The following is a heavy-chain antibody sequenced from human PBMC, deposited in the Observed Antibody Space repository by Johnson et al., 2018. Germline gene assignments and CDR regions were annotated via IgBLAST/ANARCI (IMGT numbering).Heavy chain of an antibody. CDR3: SKTPLRFYYYYSMDG. J-gene: IGHJ6*03. CDR2: INWSGSKT. V-gene: IGHV3-20*04. Sequence: VQLVESGGRVVRPGESLRLSCTASGASIDDDNMSWVRQVPGKGLEWVSGINWSGSKTGYADSVKGRFTIARDNANNSVSLQIDSLKVEERAVSYCSKTPLRFYYYYSMDGWGKGTTVTVSS. CDR1: GASIDDDN.